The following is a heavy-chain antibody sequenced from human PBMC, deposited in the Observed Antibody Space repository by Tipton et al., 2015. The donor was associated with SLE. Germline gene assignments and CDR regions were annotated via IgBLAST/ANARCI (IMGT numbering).Heavy chain of an antibody. CDR3: GANIPPHYPAF. D-gene: IGHD4/OR15-4a*01. CDR1: GFIFSSTW. J-gene: IGHJ4*02. V-gene: IGHV3-7*01. Sequence: SLRLSCAASGFIFSSTWMTWVRQAPGKGLEWVANIKGDGSEKHYVDSVKGRFTISRDNAENSVYPEMSSLKAEDTALYYCGANIPPHYPAFWGQGTLVTVSS. CDR2: IKGDGSEK.